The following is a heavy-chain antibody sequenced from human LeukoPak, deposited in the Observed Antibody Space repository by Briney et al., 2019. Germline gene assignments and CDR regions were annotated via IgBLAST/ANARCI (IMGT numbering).Heavy chain of an antibody. CDR1: GGTFTSYY. Sequence: ASVKVSCRASGGTFTSYYMHWVRQAPGQGLEWMGIINPSGGSTSYAQKFQGRVTMTRDTSTSTVYMELSSLRSEDTAVYYCARVRSYGGNSAPIDYWGQGTLVTVSS. J-gene: IGHJ4*02. D-gene: IGHD4-23*01. V-gene: IGHV1-46*01. CDR2: INPSGGST. CDR3: ARVRSYGGNSAPIDY.